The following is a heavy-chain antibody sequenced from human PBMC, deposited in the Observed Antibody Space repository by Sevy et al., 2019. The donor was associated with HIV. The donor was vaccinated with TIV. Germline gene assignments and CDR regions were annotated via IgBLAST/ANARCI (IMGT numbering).Heavy chain of an antibody. V-gene: IGHV3-21*01. D-gene: IGHD6-19*01. CDR1: GFTFSSYS. J-gene: IGHJ4*02. CDR2: ISSSSSYI. Sequence: GGSLRLSCAASGFTFSSYSMNWVRQAPGKGLEWVSSISSSSSYIYYADSVKGRFTISRDNAKNSLFLQMNSLRAEDTAVYYCAREIRGAVAGSHFDYWGQGTLVTVSS. CDR3: AREIRGAVAGSHFDY.